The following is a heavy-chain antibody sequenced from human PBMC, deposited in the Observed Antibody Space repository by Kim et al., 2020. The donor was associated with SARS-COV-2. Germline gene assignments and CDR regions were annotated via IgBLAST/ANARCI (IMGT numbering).Heavy chain of an antibody. J-gene: IGHJ6*03. V-gene: IGHV3-13*01. CDR2: IGTAGDT. CDR1: GFTFSSYD. Sequence: GGSLRLSCAASGFTFSSYDMHWVRQATGKGLEWVSAIGTAGDTYYPGSVKGRFTISRENAKNSLYLQMNSLRAGDTAVYYCARGSSSWYPPYYYYMDVWGKGTPVTVSS. CDR3: ARGSSSWYPPYYYYMDV. D-gene: IGHD6-13*01.